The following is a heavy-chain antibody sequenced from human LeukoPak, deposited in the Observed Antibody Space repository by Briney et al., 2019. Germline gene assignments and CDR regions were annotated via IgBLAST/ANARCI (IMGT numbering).Heavy chain of an antibody. CDR1: GYSFINYW. J-gene: IGHJ4*02. D-gene: IGHD3-10*01. Sequence: HGESLKISCKGSGYSFINYWIGWVRQMPGKGLEWMGIIYPGDSESRYSPSFQGPVTISADKSISTAYLQWNSLKASDSAIYYCARQGGDTMIRGVIDYWGQGSLVTVSS. CDR3: ARQGGDTMIRGVIDY. CDR2: IYPGDSES. V-gene: IGHV5-51*01.